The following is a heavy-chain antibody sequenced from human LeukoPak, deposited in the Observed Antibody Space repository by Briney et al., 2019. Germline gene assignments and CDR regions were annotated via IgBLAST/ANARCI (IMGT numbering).Heavy chain of an antibody. D-gene: IGHD1-1*01. CDR1: GYTFTSYY. V-gene: IGHV1-46*01. CDR3: ARETGYTTGTTGRWFDP. CDR2: INPSGGST. J-gene: IGHJ5*02. Sequence: ASVKVSCKASGYTFTSYYMHWVRQAPGQGLEWMGIINPSGGSTSYAQKFQGRVTMTRDTSTSTAYMELSRLRSDDTAVYYCARETGYTTGTTGRWFDPWGQGTLVTVSS.